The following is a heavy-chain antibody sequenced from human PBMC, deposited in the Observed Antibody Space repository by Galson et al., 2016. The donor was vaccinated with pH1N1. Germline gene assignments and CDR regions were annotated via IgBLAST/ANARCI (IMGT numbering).Heavy chain of an antibody. V-gene: IGHV3-48*03. CDR3: AREVGGRSSY. CDR2: ISSSGSNI. J-gene: IGHJ4*02. Sequence: SLRLSCAASGFTFSTYEMNWVRQAPGKGLEWVSYISSSGSNIHYADSVKGRFTISRDNAKNSLYLQMNSLRGEDTAVYFCAREVGGRSSYWGQGTLVTVSS. D-gene: IGHD6-19*01. CDR1: GFTFSTYE.